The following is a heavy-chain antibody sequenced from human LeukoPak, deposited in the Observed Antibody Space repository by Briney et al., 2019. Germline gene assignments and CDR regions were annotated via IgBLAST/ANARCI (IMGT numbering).Heavy chain of an antibody. Sequence: GGSLRLSCTASGFTFSSYAMSWVRQSPGKGLECVSDISGSGGSTYYADSVPGRFTISRDNSKNPLYLQMNSLRAEGTAVYYCAKDQYSCERNVYYYYMDVWGKGTTVTVSS. CDR1: GFTFSSYA. CDR2: ISGSGGST. V-gene: IGHV3-23*01. CDR3: AKDQYSCERNVYYYYMDV. D-gene: IGHD2/OR15-2a*01. J-gene: IGHJ6*03.